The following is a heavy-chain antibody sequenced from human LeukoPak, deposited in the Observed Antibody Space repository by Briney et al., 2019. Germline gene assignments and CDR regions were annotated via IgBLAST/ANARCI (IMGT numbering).Heavy chain of an antibody. D-gene: IGHD6-13*01. CDR1: GFTFSSYW. J-gene: IGHJ4*02. Sequence: PGGSLRLSCAASGFTFSSYWMSWVRQAPGKGLEWVSNIKQDGSEKYYVDSVKGRFTISRDNAKNSLYLQMNSLRAEDTAVYYCGKDVEVGSIAAAGDYWGQGTLVTVSS. V-gene: IGHV3-7*01. CDR3: GKDVEVGSIAAAGDY. CDR2: IKQDGSEK.